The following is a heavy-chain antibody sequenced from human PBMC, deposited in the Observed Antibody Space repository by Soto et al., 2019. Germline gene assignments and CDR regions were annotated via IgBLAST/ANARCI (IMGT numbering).Heavy chain of an antibody. V-gene: IGHV4-30-4*01. CDR1: GGSISNGDYY. D-gene: IGHD1-26*01. CDR3: ARVNFVGATYSFDY. CDR2: IYYSGST. J-gene: IGHJ4*01. Sequence: QVQLQESGPGLVKASQTLPLTCTVTGGSISNGDYYWSWIRQPPGKGLEWIGYIYYSGSTFYNPSLKRRLTISVDRPKNQFSLKLSSVTAADTAVYYCARVNFVGATYSFDYWGHGTLVTVSS.